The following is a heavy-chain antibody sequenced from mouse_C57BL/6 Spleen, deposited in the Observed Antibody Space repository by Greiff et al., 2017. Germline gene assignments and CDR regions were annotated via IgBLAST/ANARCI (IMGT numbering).Heavy chain of an antibody. J-gene: IGHJ4*01. CDR2: IYPGSGNT. CDR1: GYSFTSYY. Sequence: VQLQESGPELVKPGASVKISCKASGYSFTSYYIHWVKQRPGQGLEWIGWIYPGSGNTKYNEKFKGKATLTADTSSSTAYMQLSSLTSEDSAVYYCAIYYYYAMDYWGQGTSVTVSS. V-gene: IGHV1-66*01. CDR3: AIYYYYAMDY.